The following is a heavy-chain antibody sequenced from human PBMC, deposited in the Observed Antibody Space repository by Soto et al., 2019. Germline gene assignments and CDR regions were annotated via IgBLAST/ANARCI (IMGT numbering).Heavy chain of an antibody. Sequence: PGESLKISCKGSGYNFNTYCIGWVRQMPGKGLQWMGIIYPGDSNIIYSPSFQGLVTISVDKSITTAYLQWSSLKASDSAIYYCARCDYDSTREASNWFNPWGQGTLVTVSS. CDR1: GYNFNTYC. CDR2: IYPGDSNI. V-gene: IGHV5-51*01. J-gene: IGHJ5*02. D-gene: IGHD3-22*01. CDR3: ARCDYDSTREASNWFNP.